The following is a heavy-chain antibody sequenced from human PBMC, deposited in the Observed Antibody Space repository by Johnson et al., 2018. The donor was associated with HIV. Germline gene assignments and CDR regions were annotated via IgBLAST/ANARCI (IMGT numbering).Heavy chain of an antibody. CDR2: IKSKTDGGTT. Sequence: VQLVESGGGLVKPGGSLRLSCAASGFTFSNAWMSWVRQAPGKGLEWVGRIKSKTDGGTTDYAAPVKGRFTISRDDSKNTLYLQMNSLKTEDTAVYYCPPLRYVWGSYHEGDAFDIWGQGTMVTVSS. CDR1: GFTFSNAW. CDR3: PPLRYVWGSYHEGDAFDI. D-gene: IGHD3-16*02. J-gene: IGHJ3*02. V-gene: IGHV3-15*01.